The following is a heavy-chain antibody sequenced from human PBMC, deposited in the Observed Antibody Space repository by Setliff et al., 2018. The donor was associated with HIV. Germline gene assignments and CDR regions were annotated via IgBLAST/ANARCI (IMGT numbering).Heavy chain of an antibody. D-gene: IGHD1-26*01. CDR1: GSMFTYAW. Sequence: GGSLRLSCAASGSMFTYAWLSWVRQAPGKGLEWVGRSKGKADGETIDYATPVKGRFIISRDYSENTLFLQMNDLKIEDTGVYYCATESRLLAGGSYPFDNWGQGTLVTVSS. CDR3: ATESRLLAGGSYPFDN. V-gene: IGHV3-15*01. J-gene: IGHJ4*02. CDR2: SKGKADGETI.